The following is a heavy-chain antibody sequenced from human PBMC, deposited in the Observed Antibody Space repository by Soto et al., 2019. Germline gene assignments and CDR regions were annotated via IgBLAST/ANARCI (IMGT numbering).Heavy chain of an antibody. J-gene: IGHJ4*02. CDR3: ATWRGGYTYGLDH. V-gene: IGHV3-15*07. CDR1: GFTFSNAW. CDR2: IKSKTDGGTT. D-gene: IGHD5-18*01. Sequence: GGSLRLSCAASGFTFSNAWMNWVRQAPGKGLEWVGRIKSKTDGGTTDYAAPVKGRFTVSRDNAKKTMSLQMNNLRAEDTAVYYCATWRGGYTYGLDHWGQGTPVTVSS.